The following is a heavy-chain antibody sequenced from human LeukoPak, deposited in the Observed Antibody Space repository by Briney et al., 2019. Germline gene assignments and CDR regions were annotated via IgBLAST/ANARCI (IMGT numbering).Heavy chain of an antibody. CDR2: IYHSGST. D-gene: IGHD2-15*01. CDR3: ARDKGSGEAFDI. Sequence: PSQTLSLTCAVSGGSISSGGYSWSWIRQPPGKGLEWIGYIYHSGSTYYNPSLKSRVTISVDRSKNQFSLKLSSVTAADTAVYYCARDKGSGEAFDIWGQGTMVTVSS. CDR1: GGSISSGGYS. V-gene: IGHV4-30-2*01. J-gene: IGHJ3*02.